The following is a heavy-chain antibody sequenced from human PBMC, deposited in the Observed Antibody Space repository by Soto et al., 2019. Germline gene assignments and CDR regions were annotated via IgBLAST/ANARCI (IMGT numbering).Heavy chain of an antibody. V-gene: IGHV3-33*01. CDR1: GFIFSNFG. Sequence: QVQLVESGGGVVQPGRSLRLSCAASGFIFSNFGMHWVRQAPGKGLEWVAVIWYDGSNEYYADSEKGRFTISKDNFKNTLYLQMNSLRAEDTAVYYCARDDIPGIAVATYGMDVWGQGTTVTVSS. CDR3: ARDDIPGIAVATYGMDV. J-gene: IGHJ6*02. CDR2: IWYDGSNE. D-gene: IGHD6-19*01.